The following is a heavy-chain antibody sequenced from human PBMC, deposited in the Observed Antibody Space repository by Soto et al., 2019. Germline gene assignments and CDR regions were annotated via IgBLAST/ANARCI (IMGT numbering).Heavy chain of an antibody. CDR2: ISGSGGST. CDR1: GFTFSSYA. J-gene: IGHJ3*02. Sequence: GSLRLSCAASGFTFSSYAMSWVRQAPGKGLEWVSAISGSGGSTYYADSVKGRFTISRDNAKNSLYLQMNSLRDEDTAVYYCARDRRGVAGTARAFDTWGQGTMVTVSS. CDR3: ARDRRGVAGTARAFDT. D-gene: IGHD6-19*01. V-gene: IGHV3-23*01.